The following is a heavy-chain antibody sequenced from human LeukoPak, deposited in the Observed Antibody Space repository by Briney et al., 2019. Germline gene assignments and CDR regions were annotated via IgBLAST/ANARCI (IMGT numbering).Heavy chain of an antibody. Sequence: PSETLSLTCTVSGGSISSGSYYWSWIRQPAGKGLEWIGRIYTSGSTNYNPSLKSRVTISVDTSKNQFSLKLSSVTAADTAVYYCARDMTTVTATPIWGQGTLVTVSS. D-gene: IGHD4-17*01. V-gene: IGHV4-61*02. CDR2: IYTSGST. CDR3: ARDMTTVTATPI. CDR1: GGSISSGSYY. J-gene: IGHJ4*02.